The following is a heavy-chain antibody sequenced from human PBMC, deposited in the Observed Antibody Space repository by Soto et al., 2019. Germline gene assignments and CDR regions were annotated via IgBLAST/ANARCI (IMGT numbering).Heavy chain of an antibody. Sequence: SPRLSCATSGFSFSNYAMSWVRQAPGKGLEWVAAITSVGYTYYVDSLKGRFTISRDNSKNTLFLQMNSLRAEDTAVYYCAKDLIDYSNSYFDYWGQGTLVTVSS. V-gene: IGHV3-23*01. J-gene: IGHJ4*02. CDR3: AKDLIDYSNSYFDY. D-gene: IGHD4-4*01. CDR2: ITSVGYT. CDR1: GFSFSNYA.